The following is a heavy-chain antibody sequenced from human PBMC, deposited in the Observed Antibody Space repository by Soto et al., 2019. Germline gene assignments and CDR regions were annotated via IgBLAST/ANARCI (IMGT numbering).Heavy chain of an antibody. J-gene: IGHJ4*02. CDR3: AGDPGYSSSWSLGY. CDR2: ISSSSSTI. CDR1: GFTFSSYT. Sequence: EVQLVESGGGLVQPGGSLRLSCAASGFTFSSYTMNWVRQAPGKGLEWVSYISSSSSTIYYADSVKGRFTISRDNAKNSMYRQMNSLRDEETAVYYCAGDPGYSSSWSLGYWGQGTLVTVSS. D-gene: IGHD6-13*01. V-gene: IGHV3-48*02.